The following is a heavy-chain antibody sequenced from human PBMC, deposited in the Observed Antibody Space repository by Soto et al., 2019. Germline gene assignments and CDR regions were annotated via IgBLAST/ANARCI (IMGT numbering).Heavy chain of an antibody. CDR1: GGSFTSNNW. D-gene: IGHD1-7*01. J-gene: IGHJ4*02. V-gene: IGHV4-4*02. Sequence: PSETLSLTCAVSGGSFTSNNWWTCVRQPPGQGLEWIGEIYRTGSTNYNPSLKSRVTISLDKSENQFSLKVTSLTAADTAVYYCASRDPGTSVDYWGQGNLVTVSS. CDR2: IYRTGST. CDR3: ASRDPGTSVDY.